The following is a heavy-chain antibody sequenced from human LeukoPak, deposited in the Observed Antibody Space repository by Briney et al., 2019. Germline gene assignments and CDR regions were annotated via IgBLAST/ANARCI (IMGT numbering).Heavy chain of an antibody. CDR3: VRGRNPERITVIRPKGYYYMDV. CDR2: IKQDGSEK. V-gene: IGHV3-7*04. CDR1: GFIFNNYW. D-gene: IGHD3-22*01. Sequence: GGSLRLSCAASGFIFNNYWMSWVRQAPGKGLEWVANIKQDGSEKYYVDSVKGRFTISRDIAKNSLYLQMNSLRAEDTAVYYCVRGRNPERITVIRPKGYYYMDVWGKGTTVTVSS. J-gene: IGHJ6*03.